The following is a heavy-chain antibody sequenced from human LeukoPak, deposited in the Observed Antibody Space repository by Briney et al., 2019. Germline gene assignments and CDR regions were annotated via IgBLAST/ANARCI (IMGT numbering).Heavy chain of an antibody. CDR2: ISSSSSYI. V-gene: IGHV3-21*01. Sequence: GRSLRLSCAASGFTFSSYSMNWVRQAPGKGLEWVSSISSSSSYIYYADSVKGRFTISRDNAKNSLYLQMNSLRAEDTAVYYCARGFTCIGCYSGYYFDYWGQGTLVTVSS. J-gene: IGHJ4*02. CDR3: ARGFTCIGCYSGYYFDY. D-gene: IGHD2-15*01. CDR1: GFTFSSYS.